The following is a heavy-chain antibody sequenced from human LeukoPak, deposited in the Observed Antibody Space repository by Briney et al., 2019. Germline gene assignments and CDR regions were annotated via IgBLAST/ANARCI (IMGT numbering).Heavy chain of an antibody. CDR3: AKSNGYGLVDI. CDR1: GDSITGYY. Sequence: SETLSLTCSVSGDSITGYYWGWIRQPPGKGLEWIGNIYYTGNTYYNSSLKSRVTISLDTSRNQFSLKLNSVTAADTAVYYCAKSNGYGLVDIWGQGTMVTVSS. CDR2: IYYTGNT. J-gene: IGHJ3*02. D-gene: IGHD3-10*01. V-gene: IGHV4-39*07.